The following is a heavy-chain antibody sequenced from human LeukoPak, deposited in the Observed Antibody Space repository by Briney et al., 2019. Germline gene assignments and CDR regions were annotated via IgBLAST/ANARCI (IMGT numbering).Heavy chain of an antibody. Sequence: PGGSLRLSCAASGFTFTAYTINWVRQAPGKGLEWVSSIFPSGGEIHYADSVRGRFTISRDNSKSTLSLQMNSLRAEDTAIYYCATYRQVLLPFESWGQGTLVTVSS. J-gene: IGHJ4*02. D-gene: IGHD2-8*02. CDR2: IFPSGGEI. CDR1: GFTFTAYT. V-gene: IGHV3-23*01. CDR3: ATYRQVLLPFES.